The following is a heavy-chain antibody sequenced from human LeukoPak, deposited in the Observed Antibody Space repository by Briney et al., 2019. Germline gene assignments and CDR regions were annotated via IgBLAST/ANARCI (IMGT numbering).Heavy chain of an antibody. Sequence: GGSLRLSCAASGFTFSSYAMSWVRQAPGKGLEWVSAISGSGGSTYYADSVKGRFTISRDNSKNTLYLQMNSLRAEDRAVYYCAKVPGYCSSTSCYYFDYWGQGTLVTVSS. J-gene: IGHJ4*02. V-gene: IGHV3-23*01. CDR2: ISGSGGST. CDR1: GFTFSSYA. CDR3: AKVPGYCSSTSCYYFDY. D-gene: IGHD2-2*01.